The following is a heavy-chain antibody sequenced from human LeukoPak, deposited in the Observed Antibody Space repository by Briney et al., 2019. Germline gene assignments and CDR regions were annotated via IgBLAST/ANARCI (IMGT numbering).Heavy chain of an antibody. CDR3: ARHFRYGYFDY. J-gene: IGHJ4*02. Sequence: SETLSLTCAVYGGSFSGYYWSWIRQPPGKGLEWIGEINHSGSTNYNPSLKSRVTISVDTSKNQFSLKLSSVTAADTAVYYCARHFRYGYFDYWGQGTLVTVSS. CDR2: INHSGST. CDR1: GGSFSGYY. D-gene: IGHD5-18*01. V-gene: IGHV4-34*01.